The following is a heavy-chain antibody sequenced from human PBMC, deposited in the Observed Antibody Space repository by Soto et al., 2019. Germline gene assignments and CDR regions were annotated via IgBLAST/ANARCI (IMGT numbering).Heavy chain of an antibody. V-gene: IGHV1-18*01. CDR2: INPYNGNT. Sequence: QVQLVQSGAEVKKPGASVKVSCKASGYTFTSYGISWVRQAPGQGLEWMGWINPYNGNTNSAQKLQGRVTMTTDTSTNTAYMELRSLRSADTAVYYCARDWFGIDYWGQGTLVTVSS. CDR3: ARDWFGIDY. D-gene: IGHD3-16*01. CDR1: GYTFTSYG. J-gene: IGHJ4*02.